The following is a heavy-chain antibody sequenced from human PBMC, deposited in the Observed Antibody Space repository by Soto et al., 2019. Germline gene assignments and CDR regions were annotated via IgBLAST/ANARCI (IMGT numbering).Heavy chain of an antibody. CDR2: IIPILGIA. CDR3: ASDSWGRVVVREGFDP. V-gene: IGHV1-69*02. CDR1: GGTFSSYT. J-gene: IGHJ5*02. Sequence: QVQLVQSGAEVKKPGSSVKVSCKASGGTFSSYTISWVRQAPGQGLEWMGRIIPILGIANYAQKFQGRVTITAEKSTSTAYMELSSLRSEDTAVYYSASDSWGRVVVREGFDPWGQGTLVTVSS. D-gene: IGHD2-2*01.